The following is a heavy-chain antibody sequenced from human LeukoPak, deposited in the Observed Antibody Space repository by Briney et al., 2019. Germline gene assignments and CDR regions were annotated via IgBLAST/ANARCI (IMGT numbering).Heavy chain of an antibody. CDR1: GGSISSGGYS. J-gene: IGHJ5*02. D-gene: IGHD2-2*01. V-gene: IGHV4-30-2*01. Sequence: ETSETLSLTCAVSGGSISSGGYSWSWIRQPLGKGLEWIGYIYHTGSTYYNPSLKSRVTISVDTSKNQFSLRLSSVTAADTAVYYCARLQYCSGTSCYWFDPWGQGTLVTVSS. CDR2: IYHTGST. CDR3: ARLQYCSGTSCYWFDP.